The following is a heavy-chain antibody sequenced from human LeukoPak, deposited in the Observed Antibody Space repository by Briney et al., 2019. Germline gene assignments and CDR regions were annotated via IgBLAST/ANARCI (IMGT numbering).Heavy chain of an antibody. V-gene: IGHV3-23*01. J-gene: IGHJ4*02. D-gene: IGHD3-10*01. Sequence: GGSLRLSCAASGFTFSNNAMSWVRQAPGKGLEWVSVITGDRGSTYYADFVKGRFTISRDSSKNTLYLQMNSLRAEDTAIYYCAKDAVAPGSGGDFFDYWGQGTLVTVSS. CDR1: GFTFSNNA. CDR2: ITGDRGST. CDR3: AKDAVAPGSGGDFFDY.